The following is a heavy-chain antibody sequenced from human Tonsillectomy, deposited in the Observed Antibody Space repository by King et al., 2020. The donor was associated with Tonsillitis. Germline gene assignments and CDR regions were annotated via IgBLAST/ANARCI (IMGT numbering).Heavy chain of an antibody. D-gene: IGHD2-15*01. J-gene: IGHJ4*02. CDR1: GYIFINYY. CDR2: INPSGGST. CDR3: ARDPPGCSGGNCYIDY. Sequence: VQLVESGAEVKKPGASVKVSCKASGYIFINYYMHWVRQAPGQGLEWMGIINPSGGSTIYAQKFQGRVTMTRDTSTSTVYMELSSLRSEDTALYYCARDPPGCSGGNCYIDYWGQGTLVTVSS. V-gene: IGHV1-46*03.